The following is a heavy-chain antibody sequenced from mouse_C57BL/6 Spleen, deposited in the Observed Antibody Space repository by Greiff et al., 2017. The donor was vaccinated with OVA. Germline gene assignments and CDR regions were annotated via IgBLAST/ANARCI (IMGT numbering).Heavy chain of an antibody. J-gene: IGHJ4*01. CDR1: GYTFTSYW. V-gene: IGHV1-64*01. D-gene: IGHD2-1*01. Sequence: VQLQQPGAELVKPGASVKLSCKASGYTFTSYWMHWVKQRPGQGLEWIGMIHPNSGSTNYNEKFKSKATLTVDKSSSTAYMQLSSLTSEDSAVYYCARYGGTTIYAMDYWGQGTSVTVSS. CDR2: IHPNSGST. CDR3: ARYGGTTIYAMDY.